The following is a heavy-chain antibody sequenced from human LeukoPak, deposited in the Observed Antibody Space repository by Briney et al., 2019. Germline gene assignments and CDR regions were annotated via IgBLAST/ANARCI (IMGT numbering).Heavy chain of an antibody. CDR3: ARDQAGYYYDSSGYYPNWFDP. D-gene: IGHD3-22*01. Sequence: PGGSLRLSCAASGFTFSSYSMNWVRQAPGKGLEWVSSISSSSNYIYYADSVKGRFTISRDNAKNSLYLQMNSLRAEDTAVYYCARDQAGYYYDSSGYYPNWFDPWGQGTLVTVSS. J-gene: IGHJ5*02. V-gene: IGHV3-21*01. CDR2: ISSSSNYI. CDR1: GFTFSSYS.